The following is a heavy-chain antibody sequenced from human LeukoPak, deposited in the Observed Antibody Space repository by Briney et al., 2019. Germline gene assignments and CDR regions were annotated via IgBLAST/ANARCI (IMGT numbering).Heavy chain of an antibody. CDR1: GFTFSSYA. V-gene: IGHV3-30-3*01. CDR2: ISYDGSNK. J-gene: IGHJ4*02. D-gene: IGHD6-19*01. Sequence: GGSLRLSCAASGFTFSSYAMHWVRQAPGKGLEWVAVISYDGSNKYYADSVKGRFTISRDNSKNTLYLQMNSLRAEDTAVYYCARDPYSSERERGYFDYWGQGTLVTVSS. CDR3: ARDPYSSERERGYFDY.